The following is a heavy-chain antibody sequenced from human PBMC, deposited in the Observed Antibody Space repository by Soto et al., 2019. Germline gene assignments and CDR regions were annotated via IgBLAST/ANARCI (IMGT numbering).Heavy chain of an antibody. D-gene: IGHD3-10*02. J-gene: IGHJ4*02. Sequence: EVHLLESGGGLVQPGGSLRLSCAASGFTFSNYAMGWVRQAPGKGLEWVATISYNGRNTFSVDSVRGRFTISRDDSRNRLCLQMNTLRADDTAVYYCASVTYYVFNDWGQGTLVTVSS. CDR1: GFTFSNYA. CDR2: ISYNGRNT. V-gene: IGHV3-23*01. CDR3: ASVTYYVFND.